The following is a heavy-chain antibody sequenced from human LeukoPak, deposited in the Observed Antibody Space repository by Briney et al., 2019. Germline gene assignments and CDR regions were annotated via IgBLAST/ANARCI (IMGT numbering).Heavy chain of an antibody. CDR3: ARVDYGDYVEDL. CDR2: ISAYNGNT. J-gene: IGHJ5*02. V-gene: IGHV1-18*01. D-gene: IGHD4-17*01. CDR1: GYTFTSYG. Sequence: EASVKVSCKASGYTFTSYGISWVRQAPGQRLEWMGWISAYNGNTNYAQKLQGRVTMTTDTSTSTAYMELRSLRSDDTAVYYYARVDYGDYVEDLWGQGTLVTVSS.